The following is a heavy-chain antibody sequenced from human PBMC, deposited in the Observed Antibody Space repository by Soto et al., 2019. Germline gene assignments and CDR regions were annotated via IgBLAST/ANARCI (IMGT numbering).Heavy chain of an antibody. Sequence: QVQLVQSGAEVKKPGSSVKVSCKASGGTFSSHAISWVRQAPGQGLEWMGGIIPIFGTANYAQKFQGRVTITADESTSTAYMELSSLRSEDTAVYYCARSGPYYYDSSGYYTPADYWGQGTLVTVSS. CDR1: GGTFSSHA. CDR3: ARSGPYYYDSSGYYTPADY. V-gene: IGHV1-69*12. J-gene: IGHJ4*02. D-gene: IGHD3-22*01. CDR2: IIPIFGTA.